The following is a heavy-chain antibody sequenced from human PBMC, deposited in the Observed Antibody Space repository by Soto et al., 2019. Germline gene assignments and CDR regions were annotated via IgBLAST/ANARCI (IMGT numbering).Heavy chain of an antibody. CDR1: GYTFTGYY. V-gene: IGHV1-2*04. J-gene: IGHJ6*03. CDR3: VRDSSSSVLKPKDYYYYYMDV. Sequence: ASVKVSCKASGYTFTGYYMHWVRQAPGQGLEWMGWINPNSGGTNYAQKFQGWVTMTRDTSISTAYMELSRLRSDDTAVYYCVRDSSSSVLKPKDYYYYYMDVWGKGTTVTVSS. D-gene: IGHD6-6*01. CDR2: INPNSGGT.